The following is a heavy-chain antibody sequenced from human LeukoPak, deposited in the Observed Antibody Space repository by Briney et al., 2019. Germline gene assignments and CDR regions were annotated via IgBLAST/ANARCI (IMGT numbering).Heavy chain of an antibody. V-gene: IGHV4-39*01. CDR1: GGSISSSGYY. J-gene: IGHJ4*02. Sequence: SETLSLTCIVSGGSISSSGYYWGWIRQPPGRGLEWIGSINYSGTTYYNPSLRSRVTISVDTSKNQFSLKLSSVTAADTAVYYCARVDIVIVPSANFDCWGQGTLVTVSS. CDR3: ARVDIVIVPSANFDC. CDR2: INYSGTT. D-gene: IGHD2-2*01.